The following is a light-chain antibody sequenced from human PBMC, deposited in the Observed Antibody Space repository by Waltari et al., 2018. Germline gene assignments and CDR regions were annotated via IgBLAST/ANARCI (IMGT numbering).Light chain of an antibody. CDR3: AAWDGSLKGVI. Sequence: QSVLTQPPSASGTPGQRVTISCSGRSSNIGSNSVNWYQQLPGTAPKLLIYSNNQRPSGGPYRFSGSKSGSSCSLAISGLQSEDEADYYCAAWDGSLKGVIFGGGTKLTVL. CDR1: SSNIGSNS. V-gene: IGLV1-44*01. CDR2: SNN. J-gene: IGLJ2*01.